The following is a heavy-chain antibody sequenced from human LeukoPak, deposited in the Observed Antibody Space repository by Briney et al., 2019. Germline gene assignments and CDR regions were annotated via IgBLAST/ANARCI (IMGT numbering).Heavy chain of an antibody. Sequence: ASVKVSCKAPGYTFTGYYMHWVRQAPGQGLEWMGWINPNSGGTNYAQKFQGRVTTTRDTSISTAYMELSRLRSDDTAVYYCARGPPYYDFWSGYSLYFDYWGQGTLVTVSS. CDR2: INPNSGGT. D-gene: IGHD3-3*01. J-gene: IGHJ4*02. CDR1: GYTFTGYY. V-gene: IGHV1-2*02. CDR3: ARGPPYYDFWSGYSLYFDY.